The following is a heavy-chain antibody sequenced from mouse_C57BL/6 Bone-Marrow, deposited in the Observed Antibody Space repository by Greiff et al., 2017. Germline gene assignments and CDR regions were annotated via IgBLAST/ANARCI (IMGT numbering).Heavy chain of an antibody. CDR1: GFTFSDFY. J-gene: IGHJ2*01. Sequence: DVKLVESGGGLVQSGRSLRLSCATSGFTFSDFYMEWVRQAPGKGLEWIAASRNKANDYTTEYSASVKGRFIVSRDTSQSILYLQMNALRAEDTANYYCGRDATGTMYFDYWGQGTTLTVSS. V-gene: IGHV7-1*01. D-gene: IGHD4-1*01. CDR3: GRDATGTMYFDY. CDR2: SRNKANDYTT.